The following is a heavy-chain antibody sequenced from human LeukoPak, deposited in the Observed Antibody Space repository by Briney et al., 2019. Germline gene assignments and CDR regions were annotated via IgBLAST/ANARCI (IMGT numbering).Heavy chain of an antibody. CDR1: GFTFSSYA. V-gene: IGHV3-23*01. J-gene: IGHJ4*02. D-gene: IGHD6-13*01. CDR3: AKSDSSSS. Sequence: TGGSLRLSSAASGFTFSSYAMNWVPPAPGKGLEWVSGINSDGDITYYADSVKGRFTISRDNSKNMLYLQMNRLRAEDTAVYYCAKSDSSSSWGQGILVTVSS. CDR2: INSDGDIT.